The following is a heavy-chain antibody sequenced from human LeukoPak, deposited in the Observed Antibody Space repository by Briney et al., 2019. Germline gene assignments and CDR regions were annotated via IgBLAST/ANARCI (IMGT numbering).Heavy chain of an antibody. CDR3: AKALVTAGTGLGYFDY. CDR1: GFTFGSYA. V-gene: IGHV3-23*01. Sequence: GSLRLSCAASGFTFGSYAMSWVRQAPGKGPEWVSGFSGGGGGTYYADSVKGRFTISRDNSKNMLYLQMNSLRAEDTAIYYCAKALVTAGTGLGYFDYWGQGTLVTVSS. J-gene: IGHJ4*02. D-gene: IGHD6-13*01. CDR2: FSGGGGGT.